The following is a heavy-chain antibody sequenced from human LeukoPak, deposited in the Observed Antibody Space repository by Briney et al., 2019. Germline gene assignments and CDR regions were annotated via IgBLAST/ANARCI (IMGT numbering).Heavy chain of an antibody. J-gene: IGHJ4*02. V-gene: IGHV3-33*08. Sequence: GGSLRLSCAASGFTFSSFTMHWVRQAPGKGLEWVAVIWYDGSNEYYADSVKGRFTISRDNSRNTLYLQMNSLRAEDAAIYYCARDEGRFLEWFADYWGQGTLVTVSS. CDR3: ARDEGRFLEWFADY. CDR1: GFTFSSFT. D-gene: IGHD3-3*01. CDR2: IWYDGSNE.